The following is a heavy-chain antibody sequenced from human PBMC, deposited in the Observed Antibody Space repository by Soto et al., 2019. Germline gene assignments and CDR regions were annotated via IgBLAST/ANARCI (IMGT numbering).Heavy chain of an antibody. Sequence: QVQVVESGGGVVQPGRSLRLSCAVSGVTVSDYPLHWVRQAPGKGLEWVAVMFRDENNKRYADSVTGRFTISRDNSKNTLYLQMDSLRPDDTAVYYCAKSTANWGQGTLVTVSS. CDR1: GVTVSDYP. J-gene: IGHJ4*02. V-gene: IGHV3-30-3*02. CDR3: AKSTAN. CDR2: MFRDENNK.